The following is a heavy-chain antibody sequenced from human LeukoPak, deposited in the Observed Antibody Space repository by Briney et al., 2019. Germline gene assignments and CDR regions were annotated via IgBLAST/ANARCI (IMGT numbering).Heavy chain of an antibody. CDR3: ARVAGDWSGGSCYSNRYIDL. Sequence: SETLSLTCTVSGGSISSYYWSWIRQPAGKGLEWIGRIYTSGSTNYNPSLKSRVTMSVDTSKNQFSLKLSSVTAADAAVYYCARVAGDWSGGSCYSNRYIDLWGRGTLVTVSS. D-gene: IGHD2-15*01. CDR1: GGSISSYY. V-gene: IGHV4-4*07. CDR2: IYTSGST. J-gene: IGHJ2*01.